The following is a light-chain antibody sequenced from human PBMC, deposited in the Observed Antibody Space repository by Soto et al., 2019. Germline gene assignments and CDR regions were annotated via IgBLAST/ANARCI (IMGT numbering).Light chain of an antibody. Sequence: DIQMTQSPSTLSASVGDRVTITCRASQSISSWLAWYQQKPGKAPKLLIYKASSLESGVPSRFSGSGSGTEFTFTISSLQPDDFATYYCQQYNSYCTFGGGTKVEIK. J-gene: IGKJ4*01. CDR3: QQYNSYCT. CDR2: KAS. V-gene: IGKV1-5*03. CDR1: QSISSW.